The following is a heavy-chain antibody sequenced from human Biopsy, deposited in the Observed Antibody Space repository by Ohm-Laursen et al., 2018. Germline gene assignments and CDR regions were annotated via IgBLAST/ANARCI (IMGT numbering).Heavy chain of an antibody. CDR1: SASFSDYYW. CDR3: ARILGSTVTTYSAMDV. V-gene: IGHV2-26*01. J-gene: IGHJ6*02. CDR2: IFPNDEK. Sequence: QTLSLTCTVYSASFSDYYWTWVRQPPGKALEWLAHIFPNDEKAYSTSLKSRLTISKDTSKSQVVLTMTNLDPVDTATYYCARILGSTVTTYSAMDVWGQGTTVTVSS. D-gene: IGHD4-17*01.